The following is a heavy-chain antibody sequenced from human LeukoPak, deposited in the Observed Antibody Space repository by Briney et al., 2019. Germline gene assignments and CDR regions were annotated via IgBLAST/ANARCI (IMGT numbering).Heavy chain of an antibody. CDR1: GFTFSEYY. V-gene: IGHV3-11*03. CDR3: ARPRYYDSSGYYFGI. CDR2: ISSSNNFR. Sequence: GGSLRLSCAASGFTFSEYYMSWIRQAPGKGLEWVSYISSSNNFRNYADSVKGRFTISRDNAKNSLYLQMNSLRAEDTAVYYCARPRYYDSSGYYFGILGQGTMVTVSS. J-gene: IGHJ3*02. D-gene: IGHD3-22*01.